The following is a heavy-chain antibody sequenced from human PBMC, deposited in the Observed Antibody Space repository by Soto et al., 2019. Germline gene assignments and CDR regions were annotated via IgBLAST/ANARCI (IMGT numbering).Heavy chain of an antibody. CDR1: GGSISRGGYY. CDR3: ARFGGWNCSGGSCYLSGFDY. D-gene: IGHD2-15*01. Sequence: PSETLSLTCTVSGGSISRGGYYLSWIRQHPGKGLEWIGYIYYSGSTYYNPSLKSRVTISVDTSKNQFSLKLSSVTAADTAVYYCARFGGWNCSGGSCYLSGFDYWGQGTLVTVSS. V-gene: IGHV4-31*03. J-gene: IGHJ4*02. CDR2: IYYSGST.